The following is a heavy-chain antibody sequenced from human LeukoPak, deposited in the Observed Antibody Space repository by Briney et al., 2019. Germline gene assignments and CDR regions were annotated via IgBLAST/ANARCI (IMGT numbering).Heavy chain of an antibody. Sequence: SETLSLTCAVYGGSFSGYYWSWIRQPPGKGLEWIGVINHSGSTNYNPSLKSRVTISVDTSKNQFSLKLSSVTAADTAVYYCARAQSRQYVWRSYRPPHFDYWGQGTLVTVSS. V-gene: IGHV4-34*01. CDR2: INHSGST. D-gene: IGHD3-16*02. J-gene: IGHJ4*02. CDR3: ARAQSRQYVWRSYRPPHFDY. CDR1: GGSFSGYY.